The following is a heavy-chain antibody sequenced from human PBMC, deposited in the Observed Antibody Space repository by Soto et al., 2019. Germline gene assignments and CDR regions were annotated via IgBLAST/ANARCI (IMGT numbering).Heavy chain of an antibody. CDR2: IKEDGSEK. J-gene: IGHJ6*02. CDR1: GFTFSWYW. Sequence: GGSLRLSCAASGFTFSWYWMSWVRQAPGKGLEWVANIKEDGSEKNYVDSVKGRFTISRDNAKNSLCLQMNSLRAEDTAVYYCAKDGYSSTLYYYYYYGMDVWGQGTTVTVSS. D-gene: IGHD6-13*01. V-gene: IGHV3-7*01. CDR3: AKDGYSSTLYYYYYYGMDV.